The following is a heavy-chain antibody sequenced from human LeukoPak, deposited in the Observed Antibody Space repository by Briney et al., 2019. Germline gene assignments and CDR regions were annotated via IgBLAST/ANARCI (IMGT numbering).Heavy chain of an antibody. CDR2: INYSGST. CDR3: AKGHGWEASYYYYYMDV. J-gene: IGHJ6*03. Sequence: GSLRLSCAASGFTFSSYSMNWIRQPPGKGLEWIGEINYSGSTNYNPSLKSRVTISVDTSTNQFSLKLCSVTAADTAVYYCAKGHGWEASYYYYYMDVWGKGTTVTISS. V-gene: IGHV4-34*01. D-gene: IGHD1-26*01. CDR1: GFTFSSYS.